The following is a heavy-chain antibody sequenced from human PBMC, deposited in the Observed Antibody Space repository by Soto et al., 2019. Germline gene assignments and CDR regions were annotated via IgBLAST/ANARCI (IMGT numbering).Heavy chain of an antibody. V-gene: IGHV4-31*03. CDR3: ARYRISGSWSKFDY. Sequence: QVLLQESGPGLMKPSQTLSLTCTVSGLTISSASYYWSWIRQHPGKGLEWVGNIYYNGITYYSPSLKSRVTLWVDTSKNQFSLRLASVTAADTAVYYCARYRISGSWSKFDYWGQGTLVTVSS. CDR2: IYYNGIT. D-gene: IGHD6-13*01. CDR1: GLTISSASYY. J-gene: IGHJ4*02.